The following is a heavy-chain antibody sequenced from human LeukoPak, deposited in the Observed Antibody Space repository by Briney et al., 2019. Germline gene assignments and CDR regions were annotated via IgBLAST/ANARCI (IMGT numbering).Heavy chain of an antibody. CDR2: ISAYNGNT. D-gene: IGHD3-22*01. CDR1: GYTFTSYG. J-gene: IGHJ6*03. CDR3: ARVPYYYDSSGYFAGVGYMDV. V-gene: IGHV1-18*01. Sequence: ASVKVSCKASGYTFTSYGISWVRQAPGQGLEWMGWISAYNGNTNYAQKLQGRVTMTTDTSTSTAYMELRSLRSDDTAVYYCARVPYYYDSSGYFAGVGYMDVWGKGTTVTVSS.